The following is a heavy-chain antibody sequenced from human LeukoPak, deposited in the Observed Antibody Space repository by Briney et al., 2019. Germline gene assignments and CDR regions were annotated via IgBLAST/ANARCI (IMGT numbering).Heavy chain of an antibody. J-gene: IGHJ3*02. CDR1: GYTFTSYD. Sequence: GASVKVSCKASGYTFTSYDIHWVRQATGQGLEWMECMNHNSGNTGYAQKFQGRVTMTRNTSISTAYMELSSLRSEDTAVYYCARGQRAYYYDSSGYSDAFDIWGQGTMVTVSS. CDR2: MNHNSGNT. V-gene: IGHV1-8*01. CDR3: ARGQRAYYYDSSGYSDAFDI. D-gene: IGHD3-22*01.